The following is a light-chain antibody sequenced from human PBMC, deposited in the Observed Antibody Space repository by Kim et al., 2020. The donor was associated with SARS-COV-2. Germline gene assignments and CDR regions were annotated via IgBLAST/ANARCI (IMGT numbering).Light chain of an antibody. CDR1: QSISNC. V-gene: IGKV1-5*01. Sequence: DIQMTQSPSTLSVSVGDRVTITCRASQSISNCLAWYQQRPGKAPNLLIYDASTLESGVPSRFSGSGSGTEFTLTISSLQPDDFATYYCQQHKSYPITFGQGTRLEIK. CDR2: DAS. CDR3: QQHKSYPIT. J-gene: IGKJ5*01.